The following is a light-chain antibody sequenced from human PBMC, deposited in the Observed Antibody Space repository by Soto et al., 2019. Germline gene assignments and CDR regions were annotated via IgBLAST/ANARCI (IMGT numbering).Light chain of an antibody. CDR1: QSVSSSY. V-gene: IGKV3-20*01. CDR3: QQYGSSPPFT. CDR2: GAS. Sequence: EIVLTQSPGTLSLSPGERATLSCRASQSVSSSYLAWYQQKPGQALRLLIYGASSRATGIPDRFSGRGSGKDFTHTISRREPEDFAVDYCQQYGSSPPFTFGQGTRLEIK. J-gene: IGKJ5*01.